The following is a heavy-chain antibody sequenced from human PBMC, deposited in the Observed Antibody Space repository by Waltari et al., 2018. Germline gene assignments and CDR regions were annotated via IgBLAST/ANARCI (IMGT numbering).Heavy chain of an antibody. V-gene: IGHV1-8*01. D-gene: IGHD3-16*02. CDR3: ARGEEYDYVWGSYQV. CDR1: GCTFTRSD. Sequence: QLQLVQSGAEVKKPGASVKVSCKASGCTFTRSDSNWVGQATGQGLEWIGWMNPNSGITGYAQKFQGRVTMTRNTSISTAYMELSSLRSEDTAVYYCARGEEYDYVWGSYQVWGQGTMVTVSS. CDR2: MNPNSGIT. J-gene: IGHJ3*01.